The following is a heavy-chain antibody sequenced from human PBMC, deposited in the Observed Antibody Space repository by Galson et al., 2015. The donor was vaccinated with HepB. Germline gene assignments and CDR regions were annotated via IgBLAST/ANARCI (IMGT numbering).Heavy chain of an antibody. J-gene: IGHJ4*02. CDR3: AKDRDYDFWKFDY. D-gene: IGHD3-3*01. CDR1: GFTFSSYA. Sequence: SLRLSCAASGFTFSSYAMSWVRQAPGKGLEWVSAISGSGGGSGGRTYYADSVKGRFTISRDNSKNTLYLQMNSLRVEDTALYYCAKDRDYDFWKFDYWGQGTLVTVSS. CDR2: ISGSGGGSGGRT. V-gene: IGHV3-23*01.